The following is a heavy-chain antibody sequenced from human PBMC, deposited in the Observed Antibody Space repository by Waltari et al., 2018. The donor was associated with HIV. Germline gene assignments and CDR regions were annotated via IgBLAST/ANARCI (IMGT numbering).Heavy chain of an antibody. CDR2: MKPGGGST. Sequence: QVQLVQSGPEVKKPGASVKVSCKASGYTFTSNYINWVRKAPGQGLECMGIMKPGGGSTSYAQKCQGRVTMTWDTSTGTVYMELSSLRSEDTAVYYCARDVGYCSGGSCHRVVFDPWGQGTLVTVSS. CDR3: ARDVGYCSGGSCHRVVFDP. D-gene: IGHD2-15*01. V-gene: IGHV1-46*03. CDR1: GYTFTSNY. J-gene: IGHJ5*02.